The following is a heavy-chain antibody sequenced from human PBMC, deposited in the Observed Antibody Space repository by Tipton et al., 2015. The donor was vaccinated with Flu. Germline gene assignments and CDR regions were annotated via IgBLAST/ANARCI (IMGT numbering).Heavy chain of an antibody. D-gene: IGHD3-3*01. CDR1: GSTFSDSA. J-gene: IGHJ4*02. CDR3: ARHLDPDFWSGPSPLES. Sequence: SLRLSCVASGSTFSDSAMYWVRQASGKGLEWVGHVRSKANSYATANAESVKGRFTISRDDSQNTAYLQMNSLKTEDTAVYYCARHLDPDFWSGPSPLESWGQGTLVTVSS. CDR2: VRSKANSYAT. V-gene: IGHV3-73*01.